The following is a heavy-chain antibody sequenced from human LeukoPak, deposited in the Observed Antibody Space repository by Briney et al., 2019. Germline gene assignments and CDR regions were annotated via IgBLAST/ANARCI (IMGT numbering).Heavy chain of an antibody. CDR2: INHSGST. D-gene: IGHD3-22*01. J-gene: IGHJ6*02. V-gene: IGHV4-34*01. Sequence: SETLSLTCAVYGGSFSGYYWSWIRQPPGKRLEWIGEINHSGSTNYNPSLKSRVTISVDTSKNQFSLKLSSVTAADTAVYYCARDSSGYYYVNYYYGMDVWGQGTTVTVSS. CDR3: ARDSSGYYYVNYYYGMDV. CDR1: GGSFSGYY.